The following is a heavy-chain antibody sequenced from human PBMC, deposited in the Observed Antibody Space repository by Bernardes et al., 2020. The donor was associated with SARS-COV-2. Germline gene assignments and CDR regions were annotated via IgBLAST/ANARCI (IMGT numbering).Heavy chain of an antibody. Sequence: ASVKVSCKVSGYTLTELSMHWVRQAPGKGLEWMGGFDPEDGETIYAQKFQGRVTMTEDTSTDTAYMELSSLRSEDTAVYYCATSPVRKPTSTQCSSTSCYGYYYGMDVWGQGTTVTVSS. CDR2: FDPEDGET. J-gene: IGHJ6*02. CDR3: ATSPVRKPTSTQCSSTSCYGYYYGMDV. V-gene: IGHV1-24*01. CDR1: GYTLTELS. D-gene: IGHD2-2*01.